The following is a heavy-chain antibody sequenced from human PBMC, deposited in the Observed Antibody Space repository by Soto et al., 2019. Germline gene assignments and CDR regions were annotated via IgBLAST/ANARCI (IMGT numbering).Heavy chain of an antibody. CDR2: IYYSGST. D-gene: IGHD2-8*01. J-gene: IGHJ4*02. Sequence: LSLTCTVSGGSISSGGYYWSWIRQHPGKGLEWIGYIYYSGSTYYNPSLKSRVTISVDTSKNQFSLKLSSVTAADTAVYYCARVGGMVYAIVLGEFDYWGQGTLVTVSS. V-gene: IGHV4-31*03. CDR3: ARVGGMVYAIVLGEFDY. CDR1: GGSISSGGYY.